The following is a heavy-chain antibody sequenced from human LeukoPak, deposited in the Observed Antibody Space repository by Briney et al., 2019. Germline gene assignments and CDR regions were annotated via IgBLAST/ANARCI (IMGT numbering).Heavy chain of an antibody. CDR2: ISDSGSSI. V-gene: IGHV3-21*01. CDR1: GFTFSSYS. J-gene: IGHJ6*03. D-gene: IGHD2-15*01. Sequence: GGSLRLSCAASGFTFSSYSMNWVRQAPGKGLKWVSSISDSGSSIFYADSVKGRFTISRDNAKNSLYLQMNSLRAEDTAVYYCARDVAAIAGGYMDVWGKGTTVTVSS. CDR3: ARDVAAIAGGYMDV.